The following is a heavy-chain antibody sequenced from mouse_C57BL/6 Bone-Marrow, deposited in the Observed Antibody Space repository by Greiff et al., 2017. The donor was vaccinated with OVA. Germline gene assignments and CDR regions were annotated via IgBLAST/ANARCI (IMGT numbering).Heavy chain of an antibody. D-gene: IGHD2-3*01. J-gene: IGHJ4*01. CDR2: IYPGDGDT. Sequence: QVHVKQSGAELVKPGASVKISCKASGYAFSSYWMNWVQQRPGKGLEWVGQIYPGDGDTNYTGQFKGTATLPADKSSSTAYMQLSRRTSEESSVDFCARCYGYYDYAMDDWGQGTSVTVSS. CDR3: ARCYGYYDYAMDD. CDR1: GYAFSSYW. V-gene: IGHV1-80*01.